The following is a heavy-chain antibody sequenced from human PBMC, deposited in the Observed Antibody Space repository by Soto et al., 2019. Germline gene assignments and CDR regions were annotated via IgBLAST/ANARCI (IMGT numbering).Heavy chain of an antibody. Sequence: ASVKVSCKTSGYTFTGYYMHWVRQAPGQGLEWMGFINPNSGGTNYAKKFQGWVTMTRETSISKAYMELRRLRSDDTAVYYCARMVSIGYCSSTSCFHSWFDXWGQVTLVTGSX. J-gene: IGHJ5*02. CDR1: GYTFTGYY. CDR3: ARMVSIGYCSSTSCFHSWFDX. D-gene: IGHD2-2*01. V-gene: IGHV1-2*04. CDR2: INPNSGGT.